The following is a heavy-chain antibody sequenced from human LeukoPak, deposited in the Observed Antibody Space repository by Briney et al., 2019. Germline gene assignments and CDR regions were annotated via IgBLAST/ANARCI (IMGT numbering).Heavy chain of an antibody. CDR2: IYYSGST. CDR1: GGSITYSHYY. J-gene: IGHJ3*02. V-gene: IGHV4-61*05. D-gene: IGHD2-15*01. Sequence: PSETLSLTCSVSGGSITYSHYYWGWVRQPPGKGLEWIGYIYYSGSTNFNPSLKSRVTISVDTSKNQFSLKLTSVTAADTAVYYCARVRGGRTVDAFDIWGQGTMVTISS. CDR3: ARVRGGRTVDAFDI.